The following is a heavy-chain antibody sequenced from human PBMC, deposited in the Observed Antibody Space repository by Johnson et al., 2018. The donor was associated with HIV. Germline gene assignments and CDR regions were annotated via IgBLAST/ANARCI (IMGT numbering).Heavy chain of an antibody. CDR2: IGTAGDT. Sequence: MQLVESGGGLVQPGGSLRLSCAASGFSVSTYDMHWVRQATGKGLDWVSVIGTAGDTKDLGSVKGRFTISRENAKNALYLQMNSLMAGDKAVYYCARAGGWSGDTFDIWGQGTMVTVSS. CDR3: ARAGGWSGDTFDI. CDR1: GFSVSTYD. D-gene: IGHD3-10*01. V-gene: IGHV3-13*01. J-gene: IGHJ3*02.